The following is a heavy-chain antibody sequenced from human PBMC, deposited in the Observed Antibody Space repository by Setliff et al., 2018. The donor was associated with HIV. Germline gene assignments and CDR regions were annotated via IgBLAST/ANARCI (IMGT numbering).Heavy chain of an antibody. J-gene: IGHJ4*02. Sequence: SETLSLTCTVSGDSISSGDYYWSWIRQHPGKGLEWIGYIYYSGSTYYNPSLKSRVTISADTSKNQFSLRLSSVTAADTAVYYCARSSMAGFDYWGQGKLVTVSS. CDR2: IYYSGST. CDR3: ARSSMAGFDY. V-gene: IGHV4-30-4*08. CDR1: GDSISSGDYY. D-gene: IGHD6-19*01.